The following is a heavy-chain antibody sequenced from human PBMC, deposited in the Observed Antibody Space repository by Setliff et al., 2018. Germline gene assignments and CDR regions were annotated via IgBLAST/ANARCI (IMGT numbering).Heavy chain of an antibody. Sequence: PSETLSLTCDVSGDSISDYFWSRIRQPPGKGLEWIGFIYTSSGATKYNPSLESRVTTSADTSKNQVSLRLISVTAADTALYYCARHVKVATEYFDCWGQGTLVTVSS. D-gene: IGHD5-12*01. V-gene: IGHV4-4*08. J-gene: IGHJ4*02. CDR3: ARHVKVATEYFDC. CDR2: IYTSSGAT. CDR1: GDSISDYF.